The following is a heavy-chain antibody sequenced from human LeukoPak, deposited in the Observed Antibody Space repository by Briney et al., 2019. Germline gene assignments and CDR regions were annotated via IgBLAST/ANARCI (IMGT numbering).Heavy chain of an antibody. CDR2: INPSGGST. D-gene: IGHD6-19*01. Sequence: ASVKVSCKASGYTFTSYYMHWVRQAPGQGLEWMGIINPSGGSTSYAQKFQGRVTMTRDMSTSTVYMELSSLRSEDTAVYYCASFLAVAGTYYYMDVWGKGTTVTASS. CDR1: GYTFTSYY. CDR3: ASFLAVAGTYYYMDV. V-gene: IGHV1-46*01. J-gene: IGHJ6*03.